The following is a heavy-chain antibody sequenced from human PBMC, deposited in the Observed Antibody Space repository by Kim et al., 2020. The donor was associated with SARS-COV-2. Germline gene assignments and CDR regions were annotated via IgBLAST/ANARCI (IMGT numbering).Heavy chain of an antibody. V-gene: IGHV4-59*08. J-gene: IGHJ6*01. CDR2: IYYSGST. CDR1: GGSISSYY. D-gene: IGHD3-3*01. CDR3: LRHGVLWSGYPMDYYYG. Sequence: SETLSLTCTVSGGSISSYYWSWIRQPPGKGLEWIGYIYYSGSTNYNPSLKSRVTISVDTSKNQFSLKLSSVTAADTHGYYCLRHGVLWSGYPMDYYYG.